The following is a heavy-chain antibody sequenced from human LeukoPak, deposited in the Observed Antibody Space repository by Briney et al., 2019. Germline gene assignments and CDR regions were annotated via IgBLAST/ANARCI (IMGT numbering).Heavy chain of an antibody. CDR3: ARHPYSSSWYYYYYMDV. Sequence: SETLSLTCAVYGGSFSGYYWSWIRQPPGKGLEWIGEINHSGSTNYNPSLKSRVTISVDTSENQFSLKLSSVTAADTAVYYCARHPYSSSWYYYYYMDVWGKGTTVTISS. CDR2: INHSGST. V-gene: IGHV4-34*01. D-gene: IGHD6-13*01. CDR1: GGSFSGYY. J-gene: IGHJ6*03.